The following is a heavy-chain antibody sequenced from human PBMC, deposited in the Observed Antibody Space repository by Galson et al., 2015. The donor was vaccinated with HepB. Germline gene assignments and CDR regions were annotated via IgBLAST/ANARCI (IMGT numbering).Heavy chain of an antibody. J-gene: IGHJ2*01. Sequence: SLRLSCAASGFTFSSYWMSWVRQAPGKGLEWVANIKQDGSEKYYVDSVKGRFTISRDNAKNSLYLQMNSLRAEDTAVYYCARAQQQLGPRKYWYFDLWGRGTLVTVSS. D-gene: IGHD6-13*01. CDR3: ARAQQQLGPRKYWYFDL. V-gene: IGHV3-7*03. CDR2: IKQDGSEK. CDR1: GFTFSSYW.